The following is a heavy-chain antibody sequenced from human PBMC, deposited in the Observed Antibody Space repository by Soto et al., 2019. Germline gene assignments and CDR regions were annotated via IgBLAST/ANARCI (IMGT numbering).Heavy chain of an antibody. D-gene: IGHD2-15*01. V-gene: IGHV4-39*07. Sequence: SETLSLTCTVSGGSISRSSYYWGWIRQPPGKGLEWIGSIYYSGSTYYNPSLKSRVTISVDTSKNQFSLKLSSVTAADTAVYYCARASYCSGGSCYLVDYWGQGTLVTVSS. J-gene: IGHJ4*02. CDR1: GGSISRSSYY. CDR3: ARASYCSGGSCYLVDY. CDR2: IYYSGST.